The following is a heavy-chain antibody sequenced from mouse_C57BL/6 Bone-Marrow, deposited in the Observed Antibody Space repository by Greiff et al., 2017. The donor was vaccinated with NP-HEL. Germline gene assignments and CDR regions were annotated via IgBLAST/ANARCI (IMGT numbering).Heavy chain of an antibody. CDR2: ISDGGSYT. CDR1: GFTFSSYA. Sequence: EVKLMESGGGLVKPGGSLKLSCAASGFTFSSYAMSWVRQTPEKRLEWVATISDGGSYTYYPDNVKGRFTISRDNAKNNLYLQMSHLKSEDTAMYYCAREKARLAWFAYWGQGTLVTVSA. D-gene: IGHD3-3*01. J-gene: IGHJ3*01. CDR3: AREKARLAWFAY. V-gene: IGHV5-4*01.